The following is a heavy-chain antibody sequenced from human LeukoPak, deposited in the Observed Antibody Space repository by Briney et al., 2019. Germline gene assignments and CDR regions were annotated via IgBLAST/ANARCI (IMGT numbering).Heavy chain of an antibody. D-gene: IGHD7-27*01. CDR3: ARGCLGCEAFDI. J-gene: IGHJ3*02. V-gene: IGHV1-8*01. CDR2: MNPNSGNT. CDR1: GYTFTSYD. Sequence: GASVTVSCKASGYTFTSYDINWVRQAAGQGLEWMGWMNPNSGNTVYAQKFQGRVTMTRNTSISTAYMELSSLRSEDTAVYYCARGCLGCEAFDIWGQGTMVTVSS.